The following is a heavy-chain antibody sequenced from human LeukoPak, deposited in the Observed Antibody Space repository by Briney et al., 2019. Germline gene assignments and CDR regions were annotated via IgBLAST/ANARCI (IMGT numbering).Heavy chain of an antibody. V-gene: IGHV1-18*01. CDR3: ATDPNADYGVDY. CDR1: GYTFTSYG. J-gene: IGHJ4*02. Sequence: ASVKVSCKASGYTFTSYGISWVRQAPGQGLEWMGWISAYNGNTIYAQKFQGRVTMTEDTSTDTAYMELSSLRSEDTAVYYCATDPNADYGVDYWGQGTLVTVSS. D-gene: IGHD4-17*01. CDR2: ISAYNGNT.